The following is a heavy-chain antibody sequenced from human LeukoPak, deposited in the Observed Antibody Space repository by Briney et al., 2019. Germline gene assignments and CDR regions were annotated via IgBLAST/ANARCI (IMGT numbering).Heavy chain of an antibody. CDR2: ISFDGKKT. V-gene: IGHV3-30*04. J-gene: IGHJ4*02. CDR1: GFTFSSYS. D-gene: IGHD2-2*03. CDR3: GRDSRLKWNGYCFDY. Sequence: PGGSLRLSCTASGFTFSSYSIHWVRQAPGKGLEWVALISFDGKKTDYADSVKGRFTFSRDNSKNTVSLQMSDLRAEDTAMYYCGRDSRLKWNGYCFDYWGQGILVTVSS.